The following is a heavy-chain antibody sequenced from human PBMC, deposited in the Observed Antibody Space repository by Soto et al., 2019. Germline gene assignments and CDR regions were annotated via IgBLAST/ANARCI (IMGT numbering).Heavy chain of an antibody. CDR2: ISYTGNT. CDR3: ARGPRYSGLAY. J-gene: IGHJ4*02. D-gene: IGHD5-12*01. V-gene: IGHV4-61*01. CDR1: GGSISSDSYY. Sequence: PSETLSLTCTVSGGSISSDSYYWNWIRQPPGKGLEWIGSISYTGNTNYNPSLKSRLTISGDTSKNQFSLKLGSVTAADAAVYYCARGPRYSGLAYWGQGTLVTVSS.